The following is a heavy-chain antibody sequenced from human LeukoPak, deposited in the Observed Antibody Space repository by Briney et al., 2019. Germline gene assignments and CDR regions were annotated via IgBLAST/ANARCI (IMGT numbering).Heavy chain of an antibody. CDR2: ISPDGSAA. CDR1: GFKFGTYW. J-gene: IGHJ4*02. V-gene: IGHV3-7*01. CDR3: ARSVDY. Sequence: GGSLRLSCEASGFKFGTYWMSWVRQAPGKGLEWVANISPDGSAAFYVDSVKGRVTISRDNAKNSLYLQMFSLRAEDTAVYYCARSVDYWGQGTLVTVSS.